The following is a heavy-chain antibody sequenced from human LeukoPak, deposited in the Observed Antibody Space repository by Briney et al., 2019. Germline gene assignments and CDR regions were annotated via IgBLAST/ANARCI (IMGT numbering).Heavy chain of an antibody. J-gene: IGHJ5*02. CDR1: GGSIRSYY. CDR3: ARHAAVEGSSGWSPLWWFDP. CDR2: MHHSGST. D-gene: IGHD6-19*01. Sequence: AETLSLTCTVSGGSIRSYYWSWIRQPPGKGLEWIVYMHHSGSTKHNPYLKSRVTISVDTSKSQFSLKLSSVTAADTAVYYCARHAAVEGSSGWSPLWWFDPWGQGTLVTVSS. V-gene: IGHV4-59*08.